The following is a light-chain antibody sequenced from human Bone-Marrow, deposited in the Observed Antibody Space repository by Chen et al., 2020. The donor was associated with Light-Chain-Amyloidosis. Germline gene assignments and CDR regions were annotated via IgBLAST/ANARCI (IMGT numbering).Light chain of an antibody. Sequence: QSALTQPASVSGSPGPSITISCIGTSSDVGGDNHVSWYQQHQDKAPKLMIYEVTNRPSWVPDRFSGSKSDNTASLTISGLQTEDEADYFCSSYTITNTLVFGSGTRVTVL. V-gene: IGLV2-14*01. J-gene: IGLJ1*01. CDR1: SSDVGGDNH. CDR3: SSYTITNTLV. CDR2: EVT.